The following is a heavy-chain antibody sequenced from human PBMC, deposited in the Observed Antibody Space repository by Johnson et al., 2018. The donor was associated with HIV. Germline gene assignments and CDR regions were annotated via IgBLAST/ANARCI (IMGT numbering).Heavy chain of an antibody. CDR1: GFTFSSYA. CDR2: ISYDGSNK. D-gene: IGHD3-22*01. Sequence: VESGGGVVQPGRSLRLSCAASGFTFSSYAMHWVRQAPGKGLEWVAVISYDGSNKYYADSVKGRFTISRDNSKNTLYLQMNSLRAEDTAVYYCAKDRYYDSSGPDAFDIWGQGTMVTVSS. V-gene: IGHV3-30*04. CDR3: AKDRYYDSSGPDAFDI. J-gene: IGHJ3*02.